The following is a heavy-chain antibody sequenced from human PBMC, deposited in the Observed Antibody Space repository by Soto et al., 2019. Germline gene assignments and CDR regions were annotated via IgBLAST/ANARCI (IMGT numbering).Heavy chain of an antibody. CDR2: ISGSGGST. Sequence: EVQLLESGGGLVQPGGSLRLSCAASGFTFSSYAMSWVRQAPRKGLVWVSAISGSGGSTYYADSVKGRFTISSDNSKNTVYLQMNSLRAEYTAVYYCAKDEVAAVYYYCYGMDVWGQGTTVTVSS. CDR1: GFTFSSYA. D-gene: IGHD1-26*01. CDR3: AKDEVAAVYYYCYGMDV. J-gene: IGHJ6*02. V-gene: IGHV3-23*01.